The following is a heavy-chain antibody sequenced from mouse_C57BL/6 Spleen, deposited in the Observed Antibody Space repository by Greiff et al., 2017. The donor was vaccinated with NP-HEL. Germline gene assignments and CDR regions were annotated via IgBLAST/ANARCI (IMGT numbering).Heavy chain of an antibody. CDR2: IYPSDSET. CDR1: GYTFTSYW. V-gene: IGHV1-61*01. Sequence: VQLQQSGAELVRPGSSVKLSCKASGYTFTSYWMDWVKQRPGQGLEWIGNIYPSDSETHYNQKFKDKATLTVDKSSSTAYMQLSSLTSEDSAVYYCARSDGYRAWFAYWGQGTLVTVSA. CDR3: ARSDGYRAWFAY. D-gene: IGHD2-3*01. J-gene: IGHJ3*01.